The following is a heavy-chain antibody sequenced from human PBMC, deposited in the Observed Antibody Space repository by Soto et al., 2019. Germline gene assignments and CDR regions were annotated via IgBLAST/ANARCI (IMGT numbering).Heavy chain of an antibody. D-gene: IGHD3-3*01. Sequence: QVQLVQSGAEVKRPGASVKFSCKAPGDTFTSYYLNWVRQAPGQGLEWMGVINPHGGSTKYAQKFQGRITMTRDTSRSTVYMELSSLRSDDTAIYYCARSSGGNFGIIIEGPNWFDPWGQGTLVTVSS. CDR3: ARSSGGNFGIIIEGPNWFDP. V-gene: IGHV1-46*01. CDR1: GDTFTSYY. CDR2: INPHGGST. J-gene: IGHJ5*02.